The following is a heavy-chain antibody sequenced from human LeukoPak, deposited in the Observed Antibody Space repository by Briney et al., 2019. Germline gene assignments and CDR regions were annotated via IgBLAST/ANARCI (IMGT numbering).Heavy chain of an antibody. V-gene: IGHV3-33*01. Sequence: PGRYLRLSSAASGFTFSSYGMHWVRQAPGKGLEWVAVIWYDGSNKYCADSVKGRFTISRDNSKNTLYLQMNSLRAEDTAVYYCARAYCSSTSCRGEDAFDIWGQGTMVTVSS. J-gene: IGHJ3*02. CDR2: IWYDGSNK. CDR1: GFTFSSYG. D-gene: IGHD2-2*01. CDR3: ARAYCSSTSCRGEDAFDI.